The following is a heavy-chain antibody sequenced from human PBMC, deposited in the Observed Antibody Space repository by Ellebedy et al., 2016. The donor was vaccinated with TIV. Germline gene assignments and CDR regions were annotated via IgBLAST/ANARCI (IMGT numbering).Heavy chain of an antibody. CDR1: GVTFNSYS. CDR3: ATTPGYRDF. D-gene: IGHD2-15*01. V-gene: IGHV3-48*02. CDR2: ITSSSRTK. Sequence: PGGSLRLSCAASGVTFNSYSMNWVRQTPGKGLEWIAYITSSSRTKYYADSVKGRFTISRDNANNSQYLQMNSLRDEDSAVYYGATTPGYRDFWGQGTLVTVSS. J-gene: IGHJ4*02.